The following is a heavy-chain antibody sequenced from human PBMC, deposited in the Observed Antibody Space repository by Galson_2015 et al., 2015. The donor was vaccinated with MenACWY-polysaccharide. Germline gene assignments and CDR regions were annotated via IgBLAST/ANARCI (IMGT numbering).Heavy chain of an antibody. CDR1: GFTFSNAW. V-gene: IGHV3-15*01. J-gene: IGHJ4*02. Sequence: SLRLSCATSGFTFSNAWMSWVRQAPGKGLEWVGRIKSKYNGGTTDYAAPVKGRFSTSRDDSQSTAYLQMNSLRTDDTGIYYCTTWGRDVYWGQGTVVTVSP. CDR2: IKSKYNGGTT. D-gene: IGHD3-10*01. CDR3: TTWGRDVY.